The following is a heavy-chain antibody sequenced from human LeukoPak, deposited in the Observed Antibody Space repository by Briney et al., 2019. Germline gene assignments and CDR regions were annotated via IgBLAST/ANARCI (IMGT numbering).Heavy chain of an antibody. D-gene: IGHD3-16*01. V-gene: IGHV3-21*01. CDR1: GFTVSSHY. CDR3: ARVRDENLWGSYDT. J-gene: IGHJ5*02. Sequence: SGGSLRLSCAASGFTVSSHYMTWVRQAPGKGLEWVSSISVSSSYIYYADSVKGRFTISRDNAKNSLYLQMNSLRAEDTAVYYCARVRDENLWGSYDTWGQGTLVTVSS. CDR2: ISVSSSYI.